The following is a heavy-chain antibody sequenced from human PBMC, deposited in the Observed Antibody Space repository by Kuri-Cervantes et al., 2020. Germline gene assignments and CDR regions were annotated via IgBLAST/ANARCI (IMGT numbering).Heavy chain of an antibody. CDR3: ASNSSGWYGNDAFDI. V-gene: IGHV4-59*01. CDR2: IYYSGST. D-gene: IGHD6-19*01. J-gene: IGHJ3*02. Sequence: SETLSLTCGVYGGSFSGYYWSWIRQPPGKGLEWIGYIYYSGSTNYNPSLKSRVTISVDTSKNQFSLKLSSVTAADTAVYYCASNSSGWYGNDAFDIWGQGTMVTVSS. CDR1: GGSFSGYY.